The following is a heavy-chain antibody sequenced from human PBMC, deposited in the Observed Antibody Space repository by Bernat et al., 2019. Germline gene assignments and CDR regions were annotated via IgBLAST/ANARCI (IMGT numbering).Heavy chain of an antibody. CDR3: AKDRYYYGSGSYWVD. D-gene: IGHD3-10*01. V-gene: IGHV3-30*18. CDR2: ISYDGSNK. Sequence: QVQLVESGGGVVQPGRSLRLSCAASGFTFSSYGMHWVRQAPGKGLEWVAVISYDGSNKYYADSVKGRFTIPRDNSKNTLYLQMNSLRAEDTAVYYCAKDRYYYGSGSYWVDWGQGTLVTVSS. J-gene: IGHJ4*02. CDR1: GFTFSSYG.